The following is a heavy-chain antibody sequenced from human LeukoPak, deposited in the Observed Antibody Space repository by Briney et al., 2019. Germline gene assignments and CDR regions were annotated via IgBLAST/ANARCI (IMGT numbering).Heavy chain of an antibody. Sequence: SETLSLTCTVSGGSISSYYWSWIRQPPGEGLEWIGYIYYSGSTNYNPSLKSRVTISVDTSKNQFSLKLSSVTAADTAVYYCASRDGYNGSFDYWGQGTLVTVSS. CDR1: GGSISSYY. CDR2: IYYSGST. D-gene: IGHD5-24*01. CDR3: ASRDGYNGSFDY. J-gene: IGHJ4*02. V-gene: IGHV4-59*01.